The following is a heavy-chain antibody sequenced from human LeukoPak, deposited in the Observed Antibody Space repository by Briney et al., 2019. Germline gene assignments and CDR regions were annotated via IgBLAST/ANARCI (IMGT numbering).Heavy chain of an antibody. CDR1: GFTFGDYA. CDR2: IRNKAYGGTT. Sequence: GGSLRLSCTASGFTFGDYAMSWVRQAPGQGLECVGFIRNKAYGGTTVYAASVKGRFTISRDDSKSIAYLQMNSLKTEDTAVYYCTRDGSTNSPANWFDPWGRGTLVTVSS. D-gene: IGHD2-2*01. V-gene: IGHV3-49*04. J-gene: IGHJ5*02. CDR3: TRDGSTNSPANWFDP.